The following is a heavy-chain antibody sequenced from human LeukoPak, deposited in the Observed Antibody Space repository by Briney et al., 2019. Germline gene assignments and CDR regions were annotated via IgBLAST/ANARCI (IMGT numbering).Heavy chain of an antibody. CDR1: GGTFSTYA. CDR3: AKNAHSGSCTADNCPNWFDP. J-gene: IGHJ5*02. Sequence: SVKVSCKASGGTFSTYAFSWVRQAPGQGLAWMAGIIPIFGTKNYAQQFQGRVTITTDASTRTVYMELSSLRSDDTAVYYCAKNAHSGSCTADNCPNWFDPWGQGTLVIVSS. CDR2: IIPIFGTK. V-gene: IGHV1-69*05. D-gene: IGHD2-8*02.